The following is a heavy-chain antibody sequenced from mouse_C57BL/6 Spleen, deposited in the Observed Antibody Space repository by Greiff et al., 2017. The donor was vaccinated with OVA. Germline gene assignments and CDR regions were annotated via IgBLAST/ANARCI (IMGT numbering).Heavy chain of an antibody. CDR3: ARESYLTKGVGY. V-gene: IGHV1-80*01. Sequence: VKLMESGAELVKPGASVKISCKASGYAFSSYWMNWVKQRPGKGLEWIGQIYPGDGDTNYNGKFKGKATLTADKSSSTAYMQLSSLTSEDSAVYFCARESYLTKGVGYWGQGTTLTVSS. J-gene: IGHJ2*01. CDR1: GYAFSSYW. D-gene: IGHD2-12*01. CDR2: IYPGDGDT.